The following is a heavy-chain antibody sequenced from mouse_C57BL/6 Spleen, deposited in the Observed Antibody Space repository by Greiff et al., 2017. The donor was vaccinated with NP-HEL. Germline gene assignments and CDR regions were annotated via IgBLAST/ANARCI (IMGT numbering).Heavy chain of an antibody. CDR1: GYTFTSYW. D-gene: IGHD1-1*01. V-gene: IGHV1-64*01. Sequence: QVQLQQPGAELVKPGASVKLSSKASGYTFTSYWMHWVKQRPGQGLEWIGMIHPNSGSTNYNEKFKSKATLTVDKSSSTAYMQLSSLTSEDSAVYYCAITTVVATRYCDVWGTGTTVTVSS. CDR2: IHPNSGST. CDR3: AITTVVATRYCDV. J-gene: IGHJ1*03.